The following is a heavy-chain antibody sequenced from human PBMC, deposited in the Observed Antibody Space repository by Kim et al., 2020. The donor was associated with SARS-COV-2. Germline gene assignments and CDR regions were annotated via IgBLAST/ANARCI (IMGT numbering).Heavy chain of an antibody. CDR3: ARDGAYGSGSFI. CDR1: GFTFSSYG. V-gene: IGHV3-33*01. Sequence: GGSLRLSCAASGFTFSSYGMHWVRQAPGKGLEWVAVIWYDGSNKYYADSVKGRFTISRDNSKNTLYLQMNSLRAEDTAVYYCARDGAYGSGSFIWGQGTMVTVSS. J-gene: IGHJ3*02. CDR2: IWYDGSNK. D-gene: IGHD3-10*01.